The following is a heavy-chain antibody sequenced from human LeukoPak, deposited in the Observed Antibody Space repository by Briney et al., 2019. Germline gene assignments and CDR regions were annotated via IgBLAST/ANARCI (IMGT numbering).Heavy chain of an antibody. D-gene: IGHD2-21*01. CDR3: AAYYCGGDCYFLDAFDI. CDR2: FDPEDGET. V-gene: IGHV1-24*01. Sequence: ASVKVSCKVSGYTLTELSMHWVRQAPGKGLEWMGGFDPEDGETIYAQKFQGRVTMTEDTSTDTADMELSSLRSEDTAVYYCAAYYCGGDCYFLDAFDIWGQGTMVTVSS. CDR1: GYTLTELS. J-gene: IGHJ3*02.